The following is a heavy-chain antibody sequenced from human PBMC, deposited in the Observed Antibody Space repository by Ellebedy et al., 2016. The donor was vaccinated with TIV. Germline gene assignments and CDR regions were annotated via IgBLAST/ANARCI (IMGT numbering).Heavy chain of an antibody. CDR1: GFTFSTYP. J-gene: IGHJ3*02. CDR3: ARGSSGRTNAFDI. CDR2: TSAFGDRT. Sequence: GESLKISCAASGFTFSTYPMSWVRQAPGKGLEWVSTTSAFGDRTHYADSVKGRFTMSRDNSKNTLYLQMNSLRAEDTAVYYCARGSSGRTNAFDIWGQGTMVTVSS. D-gene: IGHD6-19*01. V-gene: IGHV3-23*01.